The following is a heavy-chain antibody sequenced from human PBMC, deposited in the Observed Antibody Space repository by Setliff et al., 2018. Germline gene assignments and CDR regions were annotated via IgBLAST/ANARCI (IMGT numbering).Heavy chain of an antibody. D-gene: IGHD2-15*01. Sequence: ASVKVSCKASGYTFTSYYMHWVRQAPGQGLEWMGIINPSGGSTSYAQKFQGRVTMTRDTSTSTVYMELSSLRSEDTAVYYCARDASSGGSCYDRWGQGTPGTVS. V-gene: IGHV1-46*01. CDR1: GYTFTSYY. CDR3: ARDASSGGSCYDR. J-gene: IGHJ5*02. CDR2: INPSGGST.